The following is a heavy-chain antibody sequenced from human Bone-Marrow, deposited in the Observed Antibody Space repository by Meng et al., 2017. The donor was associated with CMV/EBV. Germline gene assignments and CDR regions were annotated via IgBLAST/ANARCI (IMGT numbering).Heavy chain of an antibody. CDR1: GFTFSSYS. J-gene: IGHJ4*02. CDR3: AKEALGTIFGVDPFDY. D-gene: IGHD3-3*01. CDR2: ISSSSSYI. Sequence: GESLKISCAASGFTFSSYSMNWVRQAPGKGLEWVSSISSSSSYIYYADSVKGRFTISRDNAKNSLYLQMNSLRAEDTAVYYCAKEALGTIFGVDPFDYWGQGTLVTVSS. V-gene: IGHV3-21*01.